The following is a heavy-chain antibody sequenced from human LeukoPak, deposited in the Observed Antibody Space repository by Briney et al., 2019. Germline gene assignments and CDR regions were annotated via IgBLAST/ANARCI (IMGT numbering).Heavy chain of an antibody. CDR3: ARGSGYYETFDY. J-gene: IGHJ4*02. D-gene: IGHD3-22*01. V-gene: IGHV3-53*04. CDR2: IYSGGST. CDR1: ALTVTINY. Sequence: PARSLTPSCPLSALTVTINYISWVSQPPRKGLEWVSVIYSGGSTYYADSVKGRFTISRHNSKNTLYLQMNSLRAEDTAVYYCARGSGYYETFDYWGQGTLVTVSS.